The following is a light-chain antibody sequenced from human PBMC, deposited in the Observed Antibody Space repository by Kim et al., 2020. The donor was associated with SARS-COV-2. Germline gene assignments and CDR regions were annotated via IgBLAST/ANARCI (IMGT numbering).Light chain of an antibody. CDR1: KLGDKY. CDR2: QDT. CDR3: QAWDSSTAV. V-gene: IGLV3-1*01. J-gene: IGLJ2*01. Sequence: SVSPGQTARITCSGDKLGDKYASWYQQKPGQSPVLVIYQDTKRPSGIPERFSGSNSGNTATLTISATQAMDEADYYCQAWDSSTAVFGGGTQLTVL.